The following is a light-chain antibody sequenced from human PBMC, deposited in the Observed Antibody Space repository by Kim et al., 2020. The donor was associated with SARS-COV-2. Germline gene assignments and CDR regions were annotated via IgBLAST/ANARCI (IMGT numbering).Light chain of an antibody. V-gene: IGLV3-19*01. Sequence: SSELTQDPAVSVALGQTVRITCQGDSLRRYYASWYQQKPGQAPVLVIYGKTNRPSGIPDRFSGSSSGNTASLTITGAQAEDEADYYCNSRDSSGNHPFAGGTQLTVL. J-gene: IGLJ2*01. CDR2: GKT. CDR1: SLRRYY. CDR3: NSRDSSGNHP.